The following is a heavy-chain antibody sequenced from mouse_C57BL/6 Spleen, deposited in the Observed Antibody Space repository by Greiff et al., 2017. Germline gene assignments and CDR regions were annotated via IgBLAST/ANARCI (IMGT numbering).Heavy chain of an antibody. CDR2: IYPRDGST. V-gene: IGHV1-78*01. D-gene: IGHD1-1*01. Sequence: VKLQESDAELVKPGASVKISCKVSGYTFTDHTIHWMKQRPEQGLEWIGYIYPRDGSTKYNEKFKGKATLTADKSSSTAYMQLNSLTSEDSAVYFCARGALLRYWYFDVWGTGTTVTVSS. CDR3: ARGALLRYWYFDV. J-gene: IGHJ1*03. CDR1: GYTFTDHT.